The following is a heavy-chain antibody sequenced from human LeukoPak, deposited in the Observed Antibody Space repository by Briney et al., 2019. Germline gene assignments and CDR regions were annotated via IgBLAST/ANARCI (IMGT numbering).Heavy chain of an antibody. Sequence: SETLSLTCAVYGVPLSGYYWSWIRQPPGKGLEWIGEINHSGSASYNPSLKSRVTISVDTSKKQFSLMLNSVTAADTAVYYCARNGWYCLDCWGQGTLVTVSS. CDR2: INHSGSA. D-gene: IGHD6-19*01. J-gene: IGHJ4*02. CDR3: ARNGWYCLDC. CDR1: GVPLSGYY. V-gene: IGHV4-34*01.